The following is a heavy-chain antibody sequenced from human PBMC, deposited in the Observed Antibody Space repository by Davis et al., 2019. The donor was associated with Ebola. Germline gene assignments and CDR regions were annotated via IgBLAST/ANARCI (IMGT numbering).Heavy chain of an antibody. CDR1: GGSIRSDH. J-gene: IGHJ5*02. D-gene: IGHD3-3*01. V-gene: IGHV4-59*08. CDR2: IYYSGST. CDR3: ARHDYDFWSGYLQYNWFDP. Sequence: GSLRLSCTVSGGSIRSDHWSWIRQPPGRRLEWIGYIYYSGSTNYNPSLKSRVTISVDTSKNQFSLKLSSVTAADTAVYYCARHDYDFWSGYLQYNWFDPWGQGTLVTVSS.